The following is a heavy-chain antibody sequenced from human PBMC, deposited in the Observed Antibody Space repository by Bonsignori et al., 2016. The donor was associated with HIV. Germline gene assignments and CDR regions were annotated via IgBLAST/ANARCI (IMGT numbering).Heavy chain of an antibody. J-gene: IGHJ6*03. CDR2: IIPIFGTP. V-gene: IGHV1-69*01. Sequence: WVRQAPGQGLEWMGGIIPIFGTPNYAQKFQGRVTITADESTSTAYMELSSLRSEDTAMYYCARDVREYSYGDYYYYYMDVWGKGTTVTVSS. CDR3: ARDVREYSYGDYYYYYMDV. D-gene: IGHD5-18*01.